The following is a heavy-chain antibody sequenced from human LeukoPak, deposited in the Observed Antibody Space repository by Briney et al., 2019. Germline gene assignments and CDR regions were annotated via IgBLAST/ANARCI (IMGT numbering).Heavy chain of an antibody. CDR2: IYYSGST. CDR1: GGSISSSSYY. V-gene: IGHV4-39*01. CDR3: ARHTYPNNWFDP. J-gene: IGHJ5*02. Sequence: NPSEILSLTCTVSGGSISSSSYYWGWIRQPPGKGLEWIGSIYYSGSTYYNPSLKSRVSISVDTSKNQFSLKLSSVTAADTAVYYCARHTYPNNWFDPWGQGTLVTVSS. D-gene: IGHD3-16*01.